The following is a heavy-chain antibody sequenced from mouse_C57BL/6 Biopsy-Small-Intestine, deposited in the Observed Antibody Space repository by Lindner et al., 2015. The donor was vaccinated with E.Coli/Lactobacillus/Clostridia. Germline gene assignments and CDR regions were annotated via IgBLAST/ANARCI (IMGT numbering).Heavy chain of an antibody. CDR3: ARGKWEVPPDY. V-gene: IGHV1-85*01. D-gene: IGHD4-1*02. CDR2: MNSNNGRT. J-gene: IGHJ4*01. Sequence: SVKVSCKASGYTFTSYDINWVRQATGQGLEWMGWMNSNNGRTGYAQKFQGRVTMTRDTSISTAYMELNSLRVDDTAVYYCARGKWEVPPDYWGQGTLVTVS. CDR1: GYTFTSYD.